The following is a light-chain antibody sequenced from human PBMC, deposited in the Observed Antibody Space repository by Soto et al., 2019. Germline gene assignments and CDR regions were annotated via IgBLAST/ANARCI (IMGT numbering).Light chain of an antibody. V-gene: IGLV2-23*01. CDR3: CSYAGNRLV. CDR2: EGS. Sequence: QSVLTQPASVSGSPGQSITISCTGTSSDVGSYNLVSWYQQHPGKAPKFLTYEGSKRPSGVSNRFSGSNSGNTASLTISGLQAEDEADYHCCSYAGNRLVFGGGTKLTVL. J-gene: IGLJ2*01. CDR1: SSDVGSYNL.